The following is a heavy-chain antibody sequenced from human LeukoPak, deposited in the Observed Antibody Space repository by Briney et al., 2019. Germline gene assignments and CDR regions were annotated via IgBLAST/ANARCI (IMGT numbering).Heavy chain of an antibody. D-gene: IGHD1-26*01. CDR3: VKSVLGAQTFDY. CDR1: GFTFTSYA. Sequence: GGSLRLSCTASGFTFTSYAITWVRQAPGKGLQWVSAISGSGVSTYYADSVKGRFTISRDNSKNTLYLQMNSLRVEDTAVYYCVKSVLGAQTFDYWGQGTLVTVSS. J-gene: IGHJ4*02. V-gene: IGHV3-23*01. CDR2: ISGSGVST.